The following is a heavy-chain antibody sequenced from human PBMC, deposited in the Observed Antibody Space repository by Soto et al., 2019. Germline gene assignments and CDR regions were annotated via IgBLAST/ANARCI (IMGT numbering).Heavy chain of an antibody. CDR1: GFSISSTNW. Sequence: SETLSLTCAVSGFSISSTNWWGWIRQPPGKGLEWIGYIYYSGTTYYNPSVKSRVTMSVDTSKNQLSLRLTSVTAVDTAMYYCARNKNDILTGYFGAFDIWGQGTMVT. CDR3: ARNKNDILTGYFGAFDI. V-gene: IGHV4-28*01. D-gene: IGHD3-9*01. J-gene: IGHJ3*02. CDR2: IYYSGTT.